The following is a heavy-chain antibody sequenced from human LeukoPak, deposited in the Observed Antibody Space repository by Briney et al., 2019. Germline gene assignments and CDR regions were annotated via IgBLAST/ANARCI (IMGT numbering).Heavy chain of an antibody. CDR1: GFTFSSYG. CDR2: IRYDGINK. Sequence: GGSLRLSCAASGFTFSSYGMHWVRQAPGKGLEWVAFIRYDGINKYYADSVKGRFTISRDNSKNTLYLQMNSLRPEDTAVYYCARDRGIPVARQGWGYWGQGTLVTVSS. V-gene: IGHV3-30*02. CDR3: ARDRGIPVARQGWGY. D-gene: IGHD2-2*01. J-gene: IGHJ4*02.